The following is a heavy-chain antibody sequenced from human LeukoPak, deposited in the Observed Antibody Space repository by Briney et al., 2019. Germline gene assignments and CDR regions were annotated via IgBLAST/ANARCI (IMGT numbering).Heavy chain of an antibody. Sequence: TGESLKISCKGSGYSFPTYWIGWVRQMPGKGLEWMGIIYPSDSDTRYSPSFQGQVTISADKSISTVYLQWSSLRASDTAMYYCASSASRHPYYFDYWGQGTLVTVSS. CDR3: ASSASRHPYYFDY. CDR2: IYPSDSDT. D-gene: IGHD6-25*01. J-gene: IGHJ4*02. CDR1: GYSFPTYW. V-gene: IGHV5-51*01.